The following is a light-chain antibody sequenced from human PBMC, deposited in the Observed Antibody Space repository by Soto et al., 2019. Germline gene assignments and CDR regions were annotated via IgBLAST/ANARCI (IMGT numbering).Light chain of an antibody. J-gene: IGLJ2*01. Sequence: QSVLTQPASVSGSPGQSITISCTGTSSDVGGYIYVSWYQQYPGKAPKLMIYDVSGRPSGVSNRFSGSKSGNTASLTISGLQAEDEADYYCSSYTSSSLGVVFGGGTKVTVL. CDR2: DVS. CDR3: SSYTSSSLGVV. V-gene: IGLV2-14*03. CDR1: SSDVGGYIY.